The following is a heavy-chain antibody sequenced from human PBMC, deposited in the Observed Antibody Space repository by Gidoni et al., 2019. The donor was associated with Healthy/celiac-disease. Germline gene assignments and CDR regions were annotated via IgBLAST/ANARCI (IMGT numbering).Heavy chain of an antibody. V-gene: IGHV1-3*01. CDR2: INAGNGNT. CDR1: GYTFTSYA. Sequence: QVQLVQSGAEVKKPGASVKVSCKASGYTFTSYAMHWVRQAPGQRLEWMGWINAGNGNTKYSQKFQGRVTITRDTSASTADMELSSLRSEDTAVYYCARAEGDDYRGRYYYYGMDVWGQGTTVTVSS. D-gene: IGHD4-4*01. CDR3: ARAEGDDYRGRYYYYGMDV. J-gene: IGHJ6*02.